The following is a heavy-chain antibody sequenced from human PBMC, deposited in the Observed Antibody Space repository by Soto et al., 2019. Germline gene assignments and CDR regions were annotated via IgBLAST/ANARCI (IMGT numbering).Heavy chain of an antibody. J-gene: IGHJ3*02. CDR2: MNPNNGNA. D-gene: IGHD6-19*01. Sequence: GASVKVSCKASGYTFTSYGINWVRQATGQGLEWMAWMNPNNGNAGFAQKFRGRVTMTTDTSTSTAYMELRSLRSDDTAVYYCARDLTQLVAGAFDIWGQGTMVTVSS. CDR1: GYTFTSYG. V-gene: IGHV1-8*01. CDR3: ARDLTQLVAGAFDI.